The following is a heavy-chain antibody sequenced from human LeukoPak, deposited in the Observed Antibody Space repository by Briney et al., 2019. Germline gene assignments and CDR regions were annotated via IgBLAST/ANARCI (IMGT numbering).Heavy chain of an antibody. V-gene: IGHV1-2*02. J-gene: IGHJ3*02. CDR1: GYTFTGYY. CDR2: INPNSGGT. D-gene: IGHD1-26*01. Sequence: KPGASVKVSCKASGYTFTGYYMHWVRQAPGQGLEWMGWINPNSGGTNYAQKFQGRVTMTRDTSISTAYMELSRLRSDDTAVYYCARGIVGADQASAFDIWGQGTMVTVSS. CDR3: ARGIVGADQASAFDI.